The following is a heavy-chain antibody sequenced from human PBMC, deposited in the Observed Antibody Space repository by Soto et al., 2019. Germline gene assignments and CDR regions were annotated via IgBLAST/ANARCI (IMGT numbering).Heavy chain of an antibody. J-gene: IGHJ3*02. CDR2: IWYDGSNK. D-gene: IGHD6-6*01. V-gene: IGHV3-33*01. CDR3: ARGYSSSSSPEDDAFDI. Sequence: QVQLVESGGGVVQPGRSLRLSCAASGFTFSSYGMHWVRQAPGKGLEWVAVIWYDGSNKYYADSVKGRFTISRDNSKNTLYLQMNSLRAEDTAVYYCARGYSSSSSPEDDAFDIWGQGTMVTVSS. CDR1: GFTFSSYG.